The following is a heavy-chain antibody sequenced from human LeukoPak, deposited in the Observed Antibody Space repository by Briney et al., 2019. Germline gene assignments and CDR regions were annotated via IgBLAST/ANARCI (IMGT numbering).Heavy chain of an antibody. CDR1: GYTFTGYY. V-gene: IGHV1-2*02. D-gene: IGHD6-19*01. J-gene: IGHJ6*03. Sequence: ASVKVSCKASGYTFTGYYMHWVRQAPGQGLEWMGWINPNSGGTNYAQKFQGRVTMSRDTSISTAYMELSRLRSDDTAVYYCARGTVAGFMYYYYYMDVWGKGTTVTVSS. CDR2: INPNSGGT. CDR3: ARGTVAGFMYYYYYMDV.